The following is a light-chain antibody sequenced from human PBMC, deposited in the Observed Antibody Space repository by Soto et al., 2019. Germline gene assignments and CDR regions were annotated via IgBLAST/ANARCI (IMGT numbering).Light chain of an antibody. V-gene: IGKV1-5*01. CDR2: DAS. J-gene: IGKJ1*01. Sequence: DIPMTQSPSTLSASVGDRVTITCRASQSISSWLAWYQQKPGKAPKLLIYDASNLESGVPSRFSGSGSGTEFTLTISSLQPEDFAVYYCQQYNNYWTFGQGTKVDIK. CDR3: QQYNNYWT. CDR1: QSISSW.